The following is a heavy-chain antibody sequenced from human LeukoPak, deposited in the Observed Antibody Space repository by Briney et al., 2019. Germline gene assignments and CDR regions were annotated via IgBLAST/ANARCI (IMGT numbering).Heavy chain of an antibody. CDR3: ARDVGSSGTDY. J-gene: IGHJ4*02. D-gene: IGHD6-6*01. V-gene: IGHV3-21*01. Sequence: PGGSLRLSCAASGFTFSSHSMNWVRQAPGKGLEWVSSISSSSSYIYYADSVKGRFTISRDNAKNSLYLQMNSLRAEDTAVYYCARDVGSSGTDYWGQGTLVTVSS. CDR2: ISSSSSYI. CDR1: GFTFSSHS.